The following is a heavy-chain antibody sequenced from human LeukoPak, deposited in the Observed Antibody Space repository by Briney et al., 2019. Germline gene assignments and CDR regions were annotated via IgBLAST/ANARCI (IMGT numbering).Heavy chain of an antibody. V-gene: IGHV1-8*01. CDR2: MKPNSGNT. CDR1: GYTFTSYD. CDR3: AREGSIAARRYYYYYMDV. J-gene: IGHJ6*03. D-gene: IGHD6-6*01. Sequence: ASVKVSCKASGYTFTSYDINWVRQATGQGLEWMGWMKPNSGNTGYAQKFQGRVTVTRNTSISTAYMELSSLRSADTAVYYCAREGSIAARRYYYYYMDVWGKGTTVTVSS.